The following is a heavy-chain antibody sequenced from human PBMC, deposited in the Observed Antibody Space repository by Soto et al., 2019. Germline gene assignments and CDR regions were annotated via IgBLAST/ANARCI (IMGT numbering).Heavy chain of an antibody. CDR3: ARETGIMIVEH. Sequence: QVQLVHSGAEVKKPGASVKVSCKASGGTFSSYTISWVRQAPGQGLEWMGRIIPILGIANYAQKFQGRATITADKSTSTAYLELSSLRSEDRAVDYCARETGIMIVEHWGKGTLVTVSS. J-gene: IGHJ1*01. V-gene: IGHV1-69*02. CDR2: IIPILGIA. CDR1: GGTFSSYT. D-gene: IGHD3-22*01.